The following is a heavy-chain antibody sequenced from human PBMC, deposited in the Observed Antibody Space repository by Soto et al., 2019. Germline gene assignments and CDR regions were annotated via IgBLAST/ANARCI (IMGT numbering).Heavy chain of an antibody. CDR2: VNHSGST. V-gene: IGHV4-34*01. Sequence: WTWIRQPPGKGLEWIGEVNHSGSTNYNPSLKSRVTISGDTSKNQFSLKLSSVTAADTAVYYCARGADYHPGVWGQGTTVTVSS. D-gene: IGHD5-12*01. CDR3: ARGADYHPGV. J-gene: IGHJ6*02.